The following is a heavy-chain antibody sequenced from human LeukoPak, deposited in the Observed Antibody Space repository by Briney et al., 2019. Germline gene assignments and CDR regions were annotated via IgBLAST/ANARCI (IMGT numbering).Heavy chain of an antibody. V-gene: IGHV4-38-2*01. J-gene: IGHJ4*02. D-gene: IGHD3-10*01. CDR2: IYHSGST. CDR1: GYSISSGYY. Sequence: SETLSLTCAVSGYSISSGYYWGWIRQPPGKGLEWIGSIYHSGSTYYNPSPKSRVTISVDTSKNQFSLKLSSVTTADTAVYYCARRSGSETYYFDYWGQGTLVTVSS. CDR3: ARRSGSETYYFDY.